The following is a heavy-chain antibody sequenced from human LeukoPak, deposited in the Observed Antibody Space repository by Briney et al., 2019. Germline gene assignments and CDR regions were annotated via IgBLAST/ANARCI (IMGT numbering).Heavy chain of an antibody. D-gene: IGHD2-2*01. CDR3: ARDGGQCSSAGCFMYFDY. V-gene: IGHV3-66*01. CDR2: IYSGGST. J-gene: IGHJ4*02. CDR1: GFTVSSSY. Sequence: QSGGSLRLSCAASGFTVSSSYMSWVRHAQGKGLEWVSVIYSGGSTYYADSVKGSFTISRDYSKNTVHLQLNSLRVEDTAVYDCARDGGQCSSAGCFMYFDYWGQGTLVTVSS.